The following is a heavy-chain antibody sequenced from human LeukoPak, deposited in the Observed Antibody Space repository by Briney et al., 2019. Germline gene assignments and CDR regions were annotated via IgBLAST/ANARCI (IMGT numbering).Heavy chain of an antibody. CDR3: AREPYGGNSLYFDY. V-gene: IGHV3-11*04. J-gene: IGHJ4*01. Sequence: YISSSGSTIYYADSVKGRFTISRDNAKNSLYLQMNSLRAEDTAVYYCAREPYGGNSLYFDYWGQGTLVTVSS. D-gene: IGHD4-23*01. CDR2: ISSSGSTI.